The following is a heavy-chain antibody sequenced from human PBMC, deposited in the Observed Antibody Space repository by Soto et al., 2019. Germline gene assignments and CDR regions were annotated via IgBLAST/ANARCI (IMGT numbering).Heavy chain of an antibody. CDR2: ISGSGGST. Sequence: GGSLRLSCAASGFTFSSYAMSWVRQAPGKGLEWVSAISGSGGSTYYTDSVKGRFTISRDNSKNTLYLQMNSLRAEDTAVYYCALDIVVVNFDYWGQGTLVTVSS. CDR3: ALDIVVVNFDY. V-gene: IGHV3-23*01. J-gene: IGHJ4*02. CDR1: GFTFSSYA. D-gene: IGHD3-22*01.